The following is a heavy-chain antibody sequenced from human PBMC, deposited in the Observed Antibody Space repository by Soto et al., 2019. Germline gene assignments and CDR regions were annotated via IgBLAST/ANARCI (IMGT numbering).Heavy chain of an antibody. Sequence: EEQLVESGGGLVQPGGSLRLSCAASGFIFSNFWIDWVRQAPGKGLEWVAKINQDGSEKYYVDSVKGRFTISRDNAKNSLYLQMNSLRAEDTAVYYCAVLSIAAVVDFWGQGTLVTVSS. CDR1: GFIFSNFW. CDR3: AVLSIAAVVDF. V-gene: IGHV3-7*01. CDR2: INQDGSEK. D-gene: IGHD6-25*01. J-gene: IGHJ4*02.